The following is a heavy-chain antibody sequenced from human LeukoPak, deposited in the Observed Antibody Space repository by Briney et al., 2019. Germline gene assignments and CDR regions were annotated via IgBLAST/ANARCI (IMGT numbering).Heavy chain of an antibody. D-gene: IGHD4-17*01. J-gene: IGHJ4*02. Sequence: GGSLRLSCAASGISVSSNSMTWVRQAPGKGLEWVSVFYSGDSTTYYADSVKGRFTISRDNSRNTLYLQMNSLRAEDTAVYYCAKGGGDYYFDYWGQGTLVTVSS. CDR3: AKGGGDYYFDY. V-gene: IGHV3-53*01. CDR2: FYSGDST. CDR1: GISVSSNS.